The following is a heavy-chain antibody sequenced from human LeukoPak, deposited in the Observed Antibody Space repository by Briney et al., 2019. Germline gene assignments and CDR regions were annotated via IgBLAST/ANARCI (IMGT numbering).Heavy chain of an antibody. V-gene: IGHV3-7*01. J-gene: IGHJ4*02. D-gene: IGHD1-26*01. CDR3: ARDPVEWELLLDY. Sequence: SGGSLRLSCAASGFTFINYWMGWVRQAPGKRPEWVANMNIDGSEKYYADSVKGRFSISRDNARNSVYLQMASLRVEDTAVYCCARDPVEWELLLDYWGQGTLVTVSS. CDR2: MNIDGSEK. CDR1: GFTFINYW.